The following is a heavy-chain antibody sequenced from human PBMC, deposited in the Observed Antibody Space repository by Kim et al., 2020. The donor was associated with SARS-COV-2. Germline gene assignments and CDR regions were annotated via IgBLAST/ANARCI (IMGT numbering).Heavy chain of an antibody. CDR3: ARAPRKNLMVRGFYNWFAP. CDR2: ISYDGSNK. CDR1: GFTFSSYG. V-gene: IGHV3-33*05. D-gene: IGHD3-10*01. Sequence: GGSLRLSCAASGFTFSSYGMHWVRQAPGKGLEWVAVISYDGSNKYYADSVKGRFTISRDNSKNTLYLQMNSLRAEDTAVYYCARAPRKNLMVRGFYNWFAPWGQGTLVTVFS. J-gene: IGHJ5*02.